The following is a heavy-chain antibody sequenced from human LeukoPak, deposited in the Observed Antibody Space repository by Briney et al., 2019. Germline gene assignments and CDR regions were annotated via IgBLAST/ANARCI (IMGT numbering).Heavy chain of an antibody. D-gene: IGHD3-3*01. CDR1: GFTFSSYA. CDR3: ARLREIPVFGVVTKSTSYFDY. V-gene: IGHV3-30*04. J-gene: IGHJ4*02. CDR2: ISYDGSNK. Sequence: GGSLRLSCAASGFTFSSYAMHWVRQAPGKGLEWVAVISYDGSNKYYADSVKGRFTISRDNSKNTLYLQMNSLRAEDTAVYYCARLREIPVFGVVTKSTSYFDYWGQGTLVTVSS.